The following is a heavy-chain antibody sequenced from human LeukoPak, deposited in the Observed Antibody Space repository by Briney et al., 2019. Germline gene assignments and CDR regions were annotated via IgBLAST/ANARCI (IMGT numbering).Heavy chain of an antibody. CDR1: GGTFSRYA. V-gene: IGHV1-69*04. CDR2: IIPILGIA. D-gene: IGHD3-22*01. Sequence: GASVKVSCKASGGTFSRYAISWVRQAPGQGLEWMGRIIPILGIANYAQKFQGRVTITADKSTSTAYMELSSLRSEDTAVYYCARDDSPHYGMDVWGQGTTVTVSS. J-gene: IGHJ6*02. CDR3: ARDDSPHYGMDV.